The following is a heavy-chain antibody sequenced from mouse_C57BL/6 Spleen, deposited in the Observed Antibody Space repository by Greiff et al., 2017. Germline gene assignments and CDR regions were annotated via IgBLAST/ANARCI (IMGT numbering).Heavy chain of an antibody. V-gene: IGHV1-69*01. Sequence: QVQLPQPGAELVMPGASVKLSCTASGYTFTSYWMHWVEQRPGKSLEWIGEIDPSDSYTNYNQKFKGKSTLTVDKSSSTAYMQHSSLQSEDSAVYYCARMRRGDDMDDWGQGTTVTASS. CDR1: GYTFTSYW. J-gene: IGHJ4*01. CDR2: IDPSDSYT. CDR3: ARMRRGDDMDD.